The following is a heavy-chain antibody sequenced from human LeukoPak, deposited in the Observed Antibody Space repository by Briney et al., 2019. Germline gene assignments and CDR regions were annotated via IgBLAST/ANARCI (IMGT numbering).Heavy chain of an antibody. CDR3: ARVEGYSSGQASGD. CDR2: ISAYNGNT. Sequence: ASVKVSCKASGYTFTGYYMHWVRQAPGQGLEWMGWISAYNGNTNYAQNLQGRVTMTTDTSTSTAYMELRSLRSDDTAVYYCARVEGYSSGQASGDWGQGTLVTVSS. V-gene: IGHV1-18*04. J-gene: IGHJ4*02. CDR1: GYTFTGYY. D-gene: IGHD6-19*01.